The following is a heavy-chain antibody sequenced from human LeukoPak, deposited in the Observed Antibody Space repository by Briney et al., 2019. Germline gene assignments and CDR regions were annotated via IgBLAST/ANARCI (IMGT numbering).Heavy chain of an antibody. CDR1: GGSISSSSYY. J-gene: IGHJ5*02. D-gene: IGHD6-19*01. V-gene: IGHV4-39*01. Sequence: SETLSLTCTVSGGSISSSSYYWGWIRQPPGKGLEWIGSIYYSGSTYYNPSLKSRVTISVDTSKNQFSLKLTSVTAADTAVYYCARAPWYSSGWYGSDLWGQGTLVTVSS. CDR3: ARAPWYSSGWYGSDL. CDR2: IYYSGST.